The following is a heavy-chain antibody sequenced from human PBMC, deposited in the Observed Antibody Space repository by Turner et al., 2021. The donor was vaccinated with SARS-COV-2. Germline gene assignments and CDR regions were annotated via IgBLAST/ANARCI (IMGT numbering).Heavy chain of an antibody. D-gene: IGHD2-15*01. Sequence: EVQLLESGGGLVQPGGSLRLSCAASGFTFSSYAMSWVRQAPGKGLGWGSAIRGSGGSTNYADSVKGRFTISRDNSKNTLYLQMNSLRAEDTAVYYCAKDGYDGIYCSGGSCYSGWFDSWGQGTLVTVSS. CDR2: IRGSGGST. V-gene: IGHV3-23*01. J-gene: IGHJ5*01. CDR1: GFTFSSYA. CDR3: AKDGYDGIYCSGGSCYSGWFDS.